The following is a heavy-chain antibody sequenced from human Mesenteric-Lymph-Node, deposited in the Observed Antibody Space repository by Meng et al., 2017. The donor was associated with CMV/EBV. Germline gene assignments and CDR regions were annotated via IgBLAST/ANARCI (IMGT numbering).Heavy chain of an antibody. CDR1: GYTFTGYY. D-gene: IGHD5-24*01. CDR3: ARGTWQQSYYFDY. CDR2: INPNSGDT. J-gene: IGHJ4*02. Sequence: KASGYTFTGYYIHWVRQAPGQGLEWMGWINPNSGDTNDAQKFRGWVTMTRDTSISTAYMDLSRLRSDDTAIYYCARGTWQQSYYFDYWGQGTLVTVSS. V-gene: IGHV1-2*04.